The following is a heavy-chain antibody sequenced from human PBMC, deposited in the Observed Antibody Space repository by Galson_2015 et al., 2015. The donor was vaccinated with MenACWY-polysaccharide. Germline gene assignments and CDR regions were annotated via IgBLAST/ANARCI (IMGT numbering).Heavy chain of an antibody. D-gene: IGHD6-13*01. J-gene: IGHJ4*02. V-gene: IGHV3-48*02. Sequence: SLRLSCAASGFTFSAYSMTWVRQAPGKGLEWVSYISGDSRTIFYAESMKGRFTISRDNAGRSLYLQMNRLRNKDTALYYCARDSGTAGADDFWGQGTLVIVSS. CDR2: ISGDSRTI. CDR3: ARDSGTAGADDF. CDR1: GFTFSAYS.